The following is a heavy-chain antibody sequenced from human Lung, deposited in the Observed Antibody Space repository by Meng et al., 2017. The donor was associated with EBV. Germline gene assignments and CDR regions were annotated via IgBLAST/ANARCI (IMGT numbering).Heavy chain of an antibody. Sequence: QRQLVQAGAEVKKPGDVWKVACKAFGYTFTSYGISWVRQAPGQGLEWMGWISAYNGNTNYAQKLQGRVTMTTDTSTSTAYMELRSLRSDDTAVYYCARNRPRGVATGANWFDPWGQGTLVTVSS. CDR2: ISAYNGNT. CDR1: GYTFTSYG. CDR3: ARNRPRGVATGANWFDP. D-gene: IGHD5-12*01. J-gene: IGHJ5*02. V-gene: IGHV1-18*01.